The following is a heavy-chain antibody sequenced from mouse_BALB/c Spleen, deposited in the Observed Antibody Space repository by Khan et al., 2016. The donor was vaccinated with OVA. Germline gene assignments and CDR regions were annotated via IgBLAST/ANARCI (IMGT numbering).Heavy chain of an antibody. CDR2: ISTGDTT. CDR3: ARDYWFVY. Sequence: EVKLVESGGGLVKPGGSLKVSCAASGFTFSNYAMSWVRQTPEKRLEWVASISTGDTTYYPDSVKGRFTISRDNARNILYLQMSSLRSDDPAMYYCARDYWFVYWGQGTLVTVSA. V-gene: IGHV5-6-5*01. J-gene: IGHJ3*01. CDR1: GFTFSNYA.